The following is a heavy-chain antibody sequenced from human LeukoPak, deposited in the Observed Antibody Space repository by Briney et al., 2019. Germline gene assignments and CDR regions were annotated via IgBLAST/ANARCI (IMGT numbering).Heavy chain of an antibody. J-gene: IGHJ4*02. CDR3: ARGSLVAVAGTEIDY. CDR1: GFTFSSYG. Sequence: GGSLRLSCAASGFTFSSYGMHWVRQAPGKGLEWVAVIWYDGSNKYYADSVKGRFTISRDNSKNTLYLQMNSLRAEDTAVYYCARGSLVAVAGTEIDYWGQGTLVTVSS. V-gene: IGHV3-33*01. D-gene: IGHD6-19*01. CDR2: IWYDGSNK.